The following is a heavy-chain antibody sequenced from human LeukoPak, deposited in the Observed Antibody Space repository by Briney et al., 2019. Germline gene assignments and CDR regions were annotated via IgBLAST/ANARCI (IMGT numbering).Heavy chain of an antibody. V-gene: IGHV4-39*01. CDR1: GGSISSATYY. CDR3: ARHASGISVNWFDP. Sequence: SQTLSLTCTVSGGSISSATYYWGWIRQAPGKGLEWIGTVYYTGSTYYKTSLRSRVTISVDTSKNKISLYLCSVTPADTALYFCARHASGISVNWFDPWGQGTRVTVSS. J-gene: IGHJ5*02. D-gene: IGHD6-19*01. CDR2: VYYTGST.